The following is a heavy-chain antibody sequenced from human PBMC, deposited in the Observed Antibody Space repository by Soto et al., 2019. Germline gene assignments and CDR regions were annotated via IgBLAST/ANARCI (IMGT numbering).Heavy chain of an antibody. J-gene: IGHJ4*02. CDR1: GGSFSGYH. CDR3: ARAITMVRGVLDY. V-gene: IGHV4-34*01. D-gene: IGHD3-10*01. CDR2: INHSGST. Sequence: SETLSLTCAVYGGSFSGYHWSWIRQPPGKGLEWIGEINHSGSTNYNPSLKSRVTISVDTSKNQFSLKLSSVTAADTAVYYCARAITMVRGVLDYWGQGTLVTVSS.